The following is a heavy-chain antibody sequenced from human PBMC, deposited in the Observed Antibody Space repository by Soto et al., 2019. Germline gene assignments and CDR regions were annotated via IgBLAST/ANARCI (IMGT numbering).Heavy chain of an antibody. CDR2: IYYSGST. CDR3: ARGYCSSTSCYIWDNWFDP. D-gene: IGHD2-2*02. J-gene: IGHJ5*02. Sequence: SETLSLTCAVSGGSISSGGYSWSWIRQPPGKGLEWIGYIYYSGSTNYNPSLKSRVTISVDTSKNQFSLKLSSVTAADTAVYYCARGYCSSTSCYIWDNWFDPWGQGTLVTVSS. CDR1: GGSISSGGYS. V-gene: IGHV4-61*08.